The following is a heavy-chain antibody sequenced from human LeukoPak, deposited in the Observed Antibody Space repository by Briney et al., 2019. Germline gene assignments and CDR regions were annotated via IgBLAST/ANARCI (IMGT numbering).Heavy chain of an antibody. CDR3: AKDLNYYDSKGFNAFDI. D-gene: IGHD3-22*01. CDR2: IRYDGSNK. Sequence: GGSLRLSCAASGFTFSSYGMHWVRQAPGKGLEWVAFIRYDGSNKYYADSVKGRFTISRDNSKNTLYLQMNSLRAEDTAVYYCAKDLNYYDSKGFNAFDIWXQGTMVTVSS. J-gene: IGHJ3*02. V-gene: IGHV3-30*02. CDR1: GFTFSSYG.